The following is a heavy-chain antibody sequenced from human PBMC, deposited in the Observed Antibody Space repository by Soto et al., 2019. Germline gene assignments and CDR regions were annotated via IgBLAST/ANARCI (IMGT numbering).Heavy chain of an antibody. CDR2: LNAGNGNT. V-gene: IGHV1-3*01. Sequence: QVQLVQSGAEVKKPGASVKVSCKASGYTFTSYAMHWVRQAPGQRLEWMGWLNAGNGNTKYSQKFQGRVTITRDTSASTAYMELSSLRSEDTAVYYCARDIWLREPPGGAGMHWGQGTLVTVSS. J-gene: IGHJ4*02. CDR3: ARDIWLREPPGGAGMH. D-gene: IGHD3-10*01. CDR1: GYTFTSYA.